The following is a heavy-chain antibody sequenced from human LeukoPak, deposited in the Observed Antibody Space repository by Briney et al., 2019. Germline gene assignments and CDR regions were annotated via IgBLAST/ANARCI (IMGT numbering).Heavy chain of an antibody. CDR3: ARDVYGSGSYYIDY. CDR2: ISGISS. Sequence: KPGGSLRLSCAASGFTFSSYSLNWVRQAPGKGLEWVSCISGISSYYADSVKGRFTISRDNAKNSLYLQTNSLRAEDTAVYYCARDVYGSGSYYIDYWGQGTLVTVSS. CDR1: GFTFSSYS. D-gene: IGHD3-10*01. J-gene: IGHJ4*02. V-gene: IGHV3-21*01.